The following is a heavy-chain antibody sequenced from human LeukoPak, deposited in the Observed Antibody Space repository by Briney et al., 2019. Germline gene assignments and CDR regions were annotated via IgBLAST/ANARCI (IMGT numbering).Heavy chain of an antibody. CDR1: GGSISNCY. Sequence: SETLSLTCTVSGGSISNCYWSWIRQPAGKGLEWIGRIYTSGSTNYNPSLKSRVTISIDKSKNQFSLKLTSVTAADTAVYYCARLKQLDIDYWGQGTLVTVSS. CDR2: IYTSGST. J-gene: IGHJ4*02. D-gene: IGHD6-6*01. V-gene: IGHV4-4*07. CDR3: ARLKQLDIDY.